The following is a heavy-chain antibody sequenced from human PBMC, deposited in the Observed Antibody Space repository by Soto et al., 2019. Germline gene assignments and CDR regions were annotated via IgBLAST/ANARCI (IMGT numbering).Heavy chain of an antibody. CDR1: GFTFSSYG. J-gene: IGHJ3*02. D-gene: IGHD3-22*01. CDR3: AKAYLYYYDSSTGAFDI. Sequence: GGSLRLSCAASGFTFSSYGMHWVRQAPGKGLEWVAVISYDGSNKYYADSVKGRFTISRDNSKNTLYLQMNSLRAEDTAVYYCAKAYLYYYDSSTGAFDIWGQGTMVTVSS. CDR2: ISYDGSNK. V-gene: IGHV3-30*18.